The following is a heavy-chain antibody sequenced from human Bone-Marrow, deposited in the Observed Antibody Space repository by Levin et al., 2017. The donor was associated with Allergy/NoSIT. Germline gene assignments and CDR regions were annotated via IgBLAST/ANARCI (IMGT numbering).Heavy chain of an antibody. CDR3: ARGDCYSGSCYGPDWLDP. CDR1: GYTFTSYN. V-gene: IGHV1-8*01. Sequence: ASVKVSCKTSGYTFTSYNVYWVRQAPGQGLEWMGYINPNSGNTGYAQKFQGRVSMTRNSSISTAYMELSGLKFEDTAIYYCARGDCYSGSCYGPDWLDPWGQGTQVTVSS. D-gene: IGHD2/OR15-2a*01. CDR2: INPNSGNT. J-gene: IGHJ5*02.